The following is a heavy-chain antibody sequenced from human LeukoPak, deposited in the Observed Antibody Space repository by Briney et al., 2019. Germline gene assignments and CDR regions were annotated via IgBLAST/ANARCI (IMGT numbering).Heavy chain of an antibody. J-gene: IGHJ4*02. V-gene: IGHV3-48*03. CDR3: ATEFMGYCSGGSCGSHY. CDR1: GFTSSIYE. CDR2: ISGGGSTI. D-gene: IGHD2-15*01. Sequence: GGSLRLSCVASGFTSSIYEMKWVREAPGKGLQWVSYISGGGSTIYYAESVKGRFTISRGNATHYLYPQMNSLRAEDTAVYYCATEFMGYCSGGSCGSHYWGQGTLVTVSS.